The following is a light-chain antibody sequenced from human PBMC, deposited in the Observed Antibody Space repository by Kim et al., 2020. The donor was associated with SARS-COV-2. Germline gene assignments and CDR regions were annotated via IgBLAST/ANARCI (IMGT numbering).Light chain of an antibody. Sequence: EIVLTQSPGTLSLSPGERATLSCRASQSVSSSYLAWYQQKTGQAPRLLIYGASNRAPGIPDRFSGSGSGADFTLTVTRVEPEDSAMYYCQQYGSEPDNFAQGTKLEIK. CDR1: QSVSSSY. CDR3: QQYGSEPDN. J-gene: IGKJ2*01. V-gene: IGKV3-20*01. CDR2: GAS.